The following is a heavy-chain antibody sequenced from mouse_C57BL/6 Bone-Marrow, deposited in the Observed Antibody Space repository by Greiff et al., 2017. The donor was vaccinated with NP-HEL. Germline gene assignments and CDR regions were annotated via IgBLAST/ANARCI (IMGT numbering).Heavy chain of an antibody. V-gene: IGHV2-9-1*01. J-gene: IGHJ1*03. D-gene: IGHD1-1*01. Sequence: VQLQESGPGLVAPSQSLSITCTVSGFSLTSYAISWVRQPPGKGLEWLGVIWTGGGTNYNSALKSRLSISKDNSKSQVFLKMNSLQTDDTARYYCARWLYYYGSSYDWYFDVWGTGTTVTVSS. CDR1: GFSLTSYA. CDR2: IWTGGGT. CDR3: ARWLYYYGSSYDWYFDV.